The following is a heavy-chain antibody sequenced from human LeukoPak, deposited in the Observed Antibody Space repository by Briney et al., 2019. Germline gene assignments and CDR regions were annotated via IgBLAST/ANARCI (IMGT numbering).Heavy chain of an antibody. Sequence: GGSLRLSCAASGFTFSSYEMNWVRQAPGRGLEWVSAISGSGDSTYYESTYHAVSVKGRFTISRDNSKNTVHLQMNSLRAEDTAMYYCARRAGDYSHPYDYWGQGTLVTVSS. D-gene: IGHD3-22*01. J-gene: IGHJ4*02. V-gene: IGHV3-23*01. CDR3: ARRAGDYSHPYDY. CDR1: GFTFSSYE. CDR2: ISGSGDST.